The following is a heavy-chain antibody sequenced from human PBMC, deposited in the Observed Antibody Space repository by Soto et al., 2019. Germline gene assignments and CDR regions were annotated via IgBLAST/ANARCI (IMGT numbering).Heavy chain of an antibody. V-gene: IGHV4-39*01. CDR1: GGPIHNSDYY. D-gene: IGHD3-3*01. Sequence: SETLSLTCNVSGGPIHNSDYYWGWIRQPPGKGLEWIGNVYHSGSTSYSPSHQNRVTFSVDTSKNQFSLRLTSVTAADTALYFCARRDWGGYFDYWGQGTLVTVSS. CDR2: VYHSGST. J-gene: IGHJ4*02. CDR3: ARRDWGGYFDY.